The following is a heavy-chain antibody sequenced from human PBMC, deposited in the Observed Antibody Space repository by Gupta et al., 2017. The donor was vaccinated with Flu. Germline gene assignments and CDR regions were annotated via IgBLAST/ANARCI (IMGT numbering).Heavy chain of an antibody. CDR3: ARGKLAFLEWEVPLDA. CDR1: GFTLGDFC. V-gene: IGHV3-49*04. J-gene: IGHJ5*02. Sequence: EVQLVESGGRLVQPGRSVRLSCTASGFTLGDFCLSWVRQAPGKGLEWIGFIRSKVYAGTTQYAASVRDRFTISRDDSKNIAYLQMNSLRTDDTAVYYCARGKLAFLEWEVPLDAWGQGTLVTVSS. CDR2: IRSKVYAGTT. D-gene: IGHD3-3*02.